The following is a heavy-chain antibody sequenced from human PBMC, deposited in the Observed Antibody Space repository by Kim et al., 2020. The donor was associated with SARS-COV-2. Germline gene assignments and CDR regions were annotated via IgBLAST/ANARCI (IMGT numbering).Heavy chain of an antibody. CDR1: GGTFSSYA. D-gene: IGHD2-15*01. V-gene: IGHV1-69*13. J-gene: IGHJ6*02. CDR3: ARDRGYCSGGSCYDYYYGMDV. CDR2: IIPIFGTA. Sequence: SVKVSCKASGGTFSSYAISWVRQAPGQGLEWMGGIIPIFGTANYAQKFQGRVMITADESTSTAYMELSSLRSEDTAVYYCARDRGYCSGGSCYDYYYGMDVWGQGTTVTVSS.